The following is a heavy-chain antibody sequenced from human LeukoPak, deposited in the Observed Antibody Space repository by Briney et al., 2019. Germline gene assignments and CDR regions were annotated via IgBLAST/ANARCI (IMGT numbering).Heavy chain of an antibody. CDR1: GGTFSSYA. CDR2: IIPIFGTA. Sequence: SVMVSCKASGGTFSSYAISWVRQAPGQGLEWMGGIIPIFGTANYAQKFQGRVTITTDESTSTAYMELSSLRSEDTAVYYCARDTYYYGSGTYNWFDPWGQGTLVTVSS. CDR3: ARDTYYYGSGTYNWFDP. J-gene: IGHJ5*02. V-gene: IGHV1-69*05. D-gene: IGHD3-10*01.